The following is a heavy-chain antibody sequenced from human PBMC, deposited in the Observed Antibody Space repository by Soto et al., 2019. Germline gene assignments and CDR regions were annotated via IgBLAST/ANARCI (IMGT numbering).Heavy chain of an antibody. CDR2: IYYSGST. CDR3: ARQFVSSSRYDYYYYYGMDV. J-gene: IGHJ6*02. D-gene: IGHD6-13*01. CDR1: GGSISSSSYY. V-gene: IGHV4-39*01. Sequence: SETLSLTCTVSGGSISSSSYYWGWIRQPPGKGLEWIGSIYYSGSTYYNPSLKSRVTISVDTSKNQFSLKLSSVTAADTAVYYCARQFVSSSRYDYYYYYGMDVWGQGTTVTVSS.